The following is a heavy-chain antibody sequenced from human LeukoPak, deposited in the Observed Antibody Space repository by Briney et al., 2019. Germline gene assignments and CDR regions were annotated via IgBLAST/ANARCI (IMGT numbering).Heavy chain of an antibody. CDR1: GFTFSSYG. V-gene: IGHV3-23*01. Sequence: SGGSLRLSCAASGFTFSSYGMSWVRQAPGKGLEWVSAISGSGGSTYYADSVKGRFTISRDNSKNTLYLQMNSLRAEDTAVYYCAKEGRGFRWLLSEFDYWGQGTLVTVSS. J-gene: IGHJ4*02. CDR3: AKEGRGFRWLLSEFDY. CDR2: ISGSGGST. D-gene: IGHD3-3*01.